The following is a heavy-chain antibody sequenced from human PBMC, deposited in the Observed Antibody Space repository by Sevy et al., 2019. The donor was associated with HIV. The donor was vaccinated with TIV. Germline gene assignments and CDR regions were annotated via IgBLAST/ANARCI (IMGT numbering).Heavy chain of an antibody. CDR1: GFTFDDYA. Sequence: GRSLRLSCAASGFTFDDYAMHWVRQAPGKGLEWVSGISWNSGSIGYADSVKGRFTISRDNAKNSLYLQMNSLRAEDTRLYYCAKDSGSSGWYLGGFDIWGQGTMVTVSS. CDR3: AKDSGSSGWYLGGFDI. J-gene: IGHJ3*02. CDR2: ISWNSGSI. V-gene: IGHV3-9*01. D-gene: IGHD6-19*01.